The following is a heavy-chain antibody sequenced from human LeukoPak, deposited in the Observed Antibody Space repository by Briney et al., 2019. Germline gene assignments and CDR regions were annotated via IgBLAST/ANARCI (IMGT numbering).Heavy chain of an antibody. J-gene: IGHJ5*02. Sequence: PSQTLSLTCTVSGGSISSGGYYWSWIRQHPGKGLEWIGYIYYSGSTYYNPSLKSRVTISVDTSKNQFSLKLSSVTAADTAVYYCARGRTYGSGSPFSWFDPWGQGTLVTVSS. CDR2: IYYSGST. V-gene: IGHV4-31*03. D-gene: IGHD3-10*01. CDR3: ARGRTYGSGSPFSWFDP. CDR1: GGSISSGGYY.